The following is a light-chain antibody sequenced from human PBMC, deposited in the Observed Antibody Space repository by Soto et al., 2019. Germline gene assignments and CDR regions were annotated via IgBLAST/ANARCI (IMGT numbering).Light chain of an antibody. CDR3: QQYNDSFPYT. CDR2: EAS. J-gene: IGKJ2*01. Sequence: DIQMTQSPSTLSASVGDRVTITCRASQSISSWLAWYQQKPGTAPKLLIYEASTLESGVPSRFSGSRSATEFTLTVSSLQPDDFATYYCQQYNDSFPYTFGQGTKLEIK. CDR1: QSISSW. V-gene: IGKV1-5*03.